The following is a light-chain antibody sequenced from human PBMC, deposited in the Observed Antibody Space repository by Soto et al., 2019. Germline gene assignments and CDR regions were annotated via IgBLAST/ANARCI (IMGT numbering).Light chain of an antibody. J-gene: IGLJ3*02. CDR2: EVS. CDR3: SSYTSSNTGV. CDR1: SSDVGGYNY. Sequence: QSALTQPASVSGSPGQSIAISCTGTSSDVGGYNYVSWYQQHPGKAPKLMIYEVSNRPSGVSNRFSGSKSGNTASLTISGLQADDEADYYCSSYTSSNTGVFRGGTKLTVL. V-gene: IGLV2-14*01.